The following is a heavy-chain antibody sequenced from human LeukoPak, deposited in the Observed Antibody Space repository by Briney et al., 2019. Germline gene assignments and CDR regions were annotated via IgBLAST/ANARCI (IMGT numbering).Heavy chain of an antibody. D-gene: IGHD6-6*01. V-gene: IGHV4-59*01. J-gene: IGHJ3*02. Sequence: SETLSLTCTVSGGSISPCCWSWIRQPPGRGLEWIGFIYYTGNTNYNPSLKSRVTISVDTSKNQFSLKLTSVTAADTAVYYCARSASSTSRSAFDIWGQGTMVTVSS. CDR3: ARSASSTSRSAFDI. CDR2: IYYTGNT. CDR1: GGSISPCC.